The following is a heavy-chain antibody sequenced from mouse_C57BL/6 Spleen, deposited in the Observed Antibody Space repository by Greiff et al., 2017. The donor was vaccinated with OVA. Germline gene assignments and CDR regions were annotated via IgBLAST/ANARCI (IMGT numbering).Heavy chain of an antibody. V-gene: IGHV1-5*01. CDR1: GYTFPSYW. Sequence: EVKLQESGTVLARPGASVKMSCKTSGYTFPSYWMHWVKQRPGPGLEWIGAIYPGNSDTSYNQKFKGKAKLTAVTSASTAYMELSSLTNEDAAVYYCTRADYYGSSYWYFDVWGTGTTVTVSS. D-gene: IGHD1-1*01. CDR3: TRADYYGSSYWYFDV. CDR2: IYPGNSDT. J-gene: IGHJ1*03.